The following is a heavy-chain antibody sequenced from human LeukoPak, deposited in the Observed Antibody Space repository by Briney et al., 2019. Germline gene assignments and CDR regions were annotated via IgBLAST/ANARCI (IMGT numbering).Heavy chain of an antibody. V-gene: IGHV3-43*01. CDR3: GKDIGISSSRTSDY. Sequence: PGGSLRLSCAASGFSFDDYTMHWVRQAPGKGLEWVSLISWDGSITDYAGSVKGRFTISRDNSKDSLYLQMNSLRTEDTALYYCGKDIGISSSRTSDYWGQGTLVTVSS. D-gene: IGHD6-6*01. J-gene: IGHJ4*02. CDR2: ISWDGSIT. CDR1: GFSFDDYT.